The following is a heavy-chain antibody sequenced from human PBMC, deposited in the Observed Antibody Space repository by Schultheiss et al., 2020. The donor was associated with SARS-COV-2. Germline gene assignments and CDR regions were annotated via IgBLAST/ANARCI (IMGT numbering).Heavy chain of an antibody. V-gene: IGHV3-53*01. CDR2: IYSGGST. CDR3: ARGSALEGWFDP. CDR1: GFTVSSNY. D-gene: IGHD3-16*02. Sequence: GESLKISCAASGFTVSSNYMSWVRQAPGKGLEWVSVIYSGGSTYYADSVKGRFTISRDNSKNTLYLQMNSLRAEDTAVYYCARGSALEGWFDPWGQGTLVTVSS. J-gene: IGHJ5*02.